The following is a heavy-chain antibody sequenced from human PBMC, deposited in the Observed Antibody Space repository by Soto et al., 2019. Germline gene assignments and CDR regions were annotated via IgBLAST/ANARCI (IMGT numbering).Heavy chain of an antibody. CDR1: GFTVSSNY. CDR2: IYSGGST. J-gene: IGHJ3*02. V-gene: IGHV3-66*01. CDR3: AGTPITIFGVVPSAFDAFDI. D-gene: IGHD3-3*01. Sequence: GGSLRLSCAASGFTVSSNYMSWVRQAPGKGLEWVSVIYSGGSTYYADSVKGRFTISRDNSKNTLYLQMNSLRAEDTAVYHCAGTPITIFGVVPSAFDAFDIWGQGTMVTVSS.